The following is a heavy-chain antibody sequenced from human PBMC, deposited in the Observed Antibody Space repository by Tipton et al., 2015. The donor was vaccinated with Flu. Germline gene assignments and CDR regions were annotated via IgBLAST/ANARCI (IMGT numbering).Heavy chain of an antibody. V-gene: IGHV4-30-2*01. CDR3: ARGSYSGYDSWFDP. D-gene: IGHD5-12*01. CDR1: GGSISTSGYS. Sequence: TLSLTCAVSGGSISTSGYSWNWIRQPPGKGLEWIGYIYHSGSTYYSPSLKSRVIISVDRSKNQFSLKLSSVTAADTAVYYCARGSYSGYDSWFDPWGQGTLVTVSS. J-gene: IGHJ5*02. CDR2: IYHSGST.